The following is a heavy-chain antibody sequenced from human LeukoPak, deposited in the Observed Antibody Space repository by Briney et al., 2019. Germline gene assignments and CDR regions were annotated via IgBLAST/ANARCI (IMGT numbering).Heavy chain of an antibody. V-gene: IGHV1-46*01. J-gene: IGHJ5*02. CDR1: GYTFTSYY. Sequence: ASVKVSCKASGYTFTSYYMHWVRQAPGQGLEWMGIINPGGGSTSYAQKFQGRVTMTRDTSTSTVYMELSSLRSEDTAVYYCAREGTSECGGDCYNWFDPWGQGTLVTVSS. D-gene: IGHD2-21*02. CDR3: AREGTSECGGDCYNWFDP. CDR2: INPGGGST.